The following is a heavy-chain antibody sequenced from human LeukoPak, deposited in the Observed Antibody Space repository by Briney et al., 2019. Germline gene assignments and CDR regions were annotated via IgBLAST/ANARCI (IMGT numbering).Heavy chain of an antibody. CDR1: GFIFSKYS. V-gene: IGHV3-48*02. J-gene: IGHJ4*02. CDR3: ARDGYCSSGSCYGSYDY. Sequence: GGSLRLSCAASGFIFSKYSMHWVRQAPGKGLEWVSYISSSSDTIYYADSVKGRFTISRDNAKNSLYLQMNSLRDEDTAVYYCARDGYCSSGSCYGSYDYWGLGTLVTVSS. D-gene: IGHD2-15*01. CDR2: ISSSSDTI.